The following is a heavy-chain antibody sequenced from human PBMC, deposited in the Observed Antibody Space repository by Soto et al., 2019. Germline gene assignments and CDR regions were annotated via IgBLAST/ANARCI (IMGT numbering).Heavy chain of an antibody. D-gene: IGHD5-18*01. CDR3: ARGQLWFDY. J-gene: IGHJ4*02. V-gene: IGHV4-59*08. CDR1: GGSISSYY. CDR2: IYYSGST. Sequence: QVQLQESGPGLVKPSETLSLTCTVSGGSISSYYWSWIRQPPGKGLEWIGYIYYSGSTNYNPSLKSRVTISVDTSKNQFSLKLSSVTAADTAVYYCARGQLWFDYWGQGTLVPVSS.